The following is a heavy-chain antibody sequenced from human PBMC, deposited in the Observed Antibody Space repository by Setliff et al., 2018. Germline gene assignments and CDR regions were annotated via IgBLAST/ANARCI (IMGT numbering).Heavy chain of an antibody. CDR3: ARHKSNGSGSYPSLYMDV. D-gene: IGHD3-10*01. V-gene: IGHV4-39*01. CDR1: GGSISSSSYY. J-gene: IGHJ6*03. CDR2: IYYSGST. Sequence: PSETLSLTCTVSGGSISSSSYYWGWIRQPPGKGLEWVATIYYSGSTYPNPSLKSRLIISVDAPDNQFSVKLSSVTAADTAVYYCARHKSNGSGSYPSLYMDVWGKGIMVTVSS.